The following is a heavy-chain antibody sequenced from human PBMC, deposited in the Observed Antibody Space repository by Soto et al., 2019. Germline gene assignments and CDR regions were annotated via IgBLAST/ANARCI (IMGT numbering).Heavy chain of an antibody. D-gene: IGHD2-2*01. V-gene: IGHV5-10-1*01. CDR3: ARHECSSTSCYFYYYYGMDV. J-gene: IGHJ6*02. CDR1: GYSFTSYW. CDR2: IDPSDSYT. Sequence: PGESLKISCKGSGYSFTSYWISWVRQMPGKGLEWMGRIDPSDSYTNYSPSFQGHVTISADKSISTAYLQWSSLKASDTVMYYCARHECSSTSCYFYYYYGMDVWGQGTTVTVSS.